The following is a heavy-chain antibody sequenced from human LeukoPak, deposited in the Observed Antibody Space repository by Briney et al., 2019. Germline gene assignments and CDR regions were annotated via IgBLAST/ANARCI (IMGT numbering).Heavy chain of an antibody. D-gene: IGHD6-13*01. J-gene: IGHJ6*03. CDR2: INPNSGGT. Sequence: ASVKVSCKASGYTFTGYYMHWVRQAPGQGLEWMGWINPNSGGTNYAQKFQGRVTMTRDTSISTAYMELSSLRAEDTAVYYCARERRGQSGSWYGYYYYMDVWGKGTTVTISS. CDR1: GYTFTGYY. CDR3: ARERRGQSGSWYGYYYYMDV. V-gene: IGHV1-2*02.